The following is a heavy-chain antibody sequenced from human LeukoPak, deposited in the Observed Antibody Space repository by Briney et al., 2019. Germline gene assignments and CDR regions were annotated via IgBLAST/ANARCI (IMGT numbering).Heavy chain of an antibody. D-gene: IGHD5-18*01. V-gene: IGHV1-2*02. CDR3: ASGLSSLFSFGAALDYYMDV. Sequence: ASVKVSCKASGYTFTNHYMHWVRQARGQGLEWMGWINPHRGDTNYAQKFQGRVIMTRDTSISTAYMELSSLRSDDTAMYYCASGLSSLFSFGAALDYYMDVWGKGTPVTVSS. CDR1: GYTFTNHY. CDR2: INPHRGDT. J-gene: IGHJ6*03.